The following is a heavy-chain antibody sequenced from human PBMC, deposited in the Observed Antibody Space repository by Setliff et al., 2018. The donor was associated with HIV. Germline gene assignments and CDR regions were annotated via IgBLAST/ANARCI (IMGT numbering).Heavy chain of an antibody. CDR1: GGSFSGYY. J-gene: IGHJ4*02. V-gene: IGHV4-34*01. D-gene: IGHD6-19*01. CDR3: ARGPYSSGWYGIDY. CDR2: INHSGST. Sequence: PSETLSLTCAVYGGSFSGYYWSWIRQPPGKGLEWIGEINHSGSTNYNPSLKSRVTISVDTSKNQFSLKLSSVTAADTAVYYCARGPYSSGWYGIDYWGQGTLVTVSS.